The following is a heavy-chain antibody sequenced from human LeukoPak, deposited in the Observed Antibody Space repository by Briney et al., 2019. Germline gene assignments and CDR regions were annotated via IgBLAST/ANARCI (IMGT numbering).Heavy chain of an antibody. CDR3: ARGTEGYSPSYYYYYYMDV. V-gene: IGHV3-7*01. Sequence: PGGSLRLSCAASGFTLSTYWMSWVRQAPGKGLEWVANIKQDGSRKYYVDSVKGRFTISRDNAKNSLYLQMNSLRSEDTAVYYCARGTEGYSPSYYYYYYMDVWGKGTTVTVSS. CDR2: IKQDGSRK. J-gene: IGHJ6*03. CDR1: GFTLSTYW. D-gene: IGHD2-21*01.